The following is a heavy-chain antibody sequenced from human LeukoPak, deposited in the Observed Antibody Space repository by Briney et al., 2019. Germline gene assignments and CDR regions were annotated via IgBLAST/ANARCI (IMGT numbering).Heavy chain of an antibody. Sequence: PSETLSLTCVVYGGSFSGYYRSCIRQAPGKGLEWIGEISHGGITKYNPSLTSRVTISVDSSKKQFSLNLPSVTAADTAVYYCARGIAVAVDYYYYYMDVWGKGTTVTVSS. CDR1: GGSFSGYY. CDR3: ARGIAVAVDYYYYYMDV. J-gene: IGHJ6*03. CDR2: ISHGGIT. D-gene: IGHD6-19*01. V-gene: IGHV4-34*01.